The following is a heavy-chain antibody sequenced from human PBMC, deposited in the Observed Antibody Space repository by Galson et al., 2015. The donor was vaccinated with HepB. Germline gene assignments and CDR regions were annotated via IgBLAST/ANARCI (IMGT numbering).Heavy chain of an antibody. CDR1: GGTFSSYA. Sequence: SVKVSCKASGGTFSSYAISWVRQAPGQGLEWMGGIIPIFGTANYAQKFQGRVTITADESTSTAYMELSSLRSEDTAVYYCARSPNSSSSCGELICPLDYYYYYYMDVWGKGTTVTVSS. CDR2: IIPIFGTA. J-gene: IGHJ6*03. CDR3: ARSPNSSSSCGELICPLDYYYYYYMDV. D-gene: IGHD6-6*01. V-gene: IGHV1-69*13.